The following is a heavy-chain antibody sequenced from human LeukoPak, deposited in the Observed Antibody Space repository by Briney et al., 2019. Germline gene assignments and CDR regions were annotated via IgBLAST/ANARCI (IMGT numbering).Heavy chain of an antibody. CDR3: ASSGAAAFDY. J-gene: IGHJ4*02. V-gene: IGHV4-39*01. CDR1: GGSISSSSYC. Sequence: SETLSLTCTVSGGSISSSSYCWGWIRQPPGKGLEWIGSIYYSGSTYYNPSLKSRVTISVDTSKNQFSLKLSSVTAADTAVYYCASSGAAAFDYWGQGTLVTVSS. D-gene: IGHD6-13*01. CDR2: IYYSGST.